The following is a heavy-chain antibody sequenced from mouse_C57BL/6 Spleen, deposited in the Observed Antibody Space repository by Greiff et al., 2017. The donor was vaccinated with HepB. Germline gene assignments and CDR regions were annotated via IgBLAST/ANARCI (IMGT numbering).Heavy chain of an antibody. Sequence: VQLQQSGAELVRPGASVKLSCTASGFNIKDDYMHWVKQRPEQGLEWIGWIDPENGDTEYASKFQGKATITADTSYNTAYLQLSSLTSEDTAVYYCTPTTVVAPWYFDVWGTGTTVTVSS. CDR1: GFNIKDDY. V-gene: IGHV14-4*01. CDR3: TPTTVVAPWYFDV. D-gene: IGHD1-1*01. J-gene: IGHJ1*03. CDR2: IDPENGDT.